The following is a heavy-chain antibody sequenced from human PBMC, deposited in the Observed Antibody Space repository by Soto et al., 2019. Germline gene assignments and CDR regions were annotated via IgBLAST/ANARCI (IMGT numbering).Heavy chain of an antibody. CDR1: GFAFSSYA. Sequence: QVPLVESGGGVVQPGRSLRLSCAASGFAFSSYAMHWVRQAPGKGLEWVAVISYDGSNKYYADSVKGRFTISRHNSKNTLYLQMNSLVAENTAMYYCSRPLSSLGDWGQGTLATVSS. CDR3: SRPLSSLGD. CDR2: ISYDGSNK. D-gene: IGHD3-16*01. J-gene: IGHJ4*02. V-gene: IGHV3-30-3*01.